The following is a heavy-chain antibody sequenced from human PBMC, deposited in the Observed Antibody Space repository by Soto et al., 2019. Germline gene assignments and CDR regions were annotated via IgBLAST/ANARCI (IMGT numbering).Heavy chain of an antibody. CDR1: GGSISSYY. D-gene: IGHD3-16*01. CDR3: ARTGEVSFDI. Sequence: SETLSLTCTVSGGSISSYYWSWIRQPPGKGLEWIGYIYYSGSTNYNPSLKSRVTISVDTSKNQFSLKLSSVTAADTAVYYCARTGEVSFDIWGQGTMVTVSS. CDR2: IYYSGST. V-gene: IGHV4-59*08. J-gene: IGHJ3*02.